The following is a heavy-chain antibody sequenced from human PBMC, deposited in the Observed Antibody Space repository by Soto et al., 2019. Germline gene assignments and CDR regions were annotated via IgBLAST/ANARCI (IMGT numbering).Heavy chain of an antibody. CDR2: INTSGGSP. V-gene: IGHV1-46*01. D-gene: IGHD3-10*02. Sequence: QEQLVQSGAEVKQPGALAKVSCKASGYTFTSYYLFWVRQAPGQGLEWMGVINTSGGSPTYAQKFQGRVNMTTDTATSTVYMELRSLRPEDTAMYYCTRGFLTMFRPRGRYGLDVWGQGTTVIVSS. J-gene: IGHJ6*02. CDR1: GYTFTSYY. CDR3: TRGFLTMFRPRGRYGLDV.